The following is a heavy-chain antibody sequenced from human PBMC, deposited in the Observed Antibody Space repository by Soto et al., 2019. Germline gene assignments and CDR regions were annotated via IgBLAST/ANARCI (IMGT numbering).Heavy chain of an antibody. CDR2: ISGSGGST. Sequence: PGGSLRLSCAASGFTFSSYAMSWVRQAPGKGLEWVSAISGSGGSTYYADSVKGRFTISRDNSKNTLYLQMNSLRAEDTAVYYCAKDPGQWELPDYFAYWGQGTLVTVSS. J-gene: IGHJ4*02. V-gene: IGHV3-23*01. D-gene: IGHD1-26*01. CDR3: AKDPGQWELPDYFAY. CDR1: GFTFSSYA.